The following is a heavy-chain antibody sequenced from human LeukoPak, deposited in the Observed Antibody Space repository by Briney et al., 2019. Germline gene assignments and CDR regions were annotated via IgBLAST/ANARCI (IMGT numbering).Heavy chain of an antibody. D-gene: IGHD6-6*01. V-gene: IGHV3-11*01. Sequence: GGSLRLSCAASGFIFSDYYMSWIRQSPGKGLEWISYISPNGTDIYSIDSVRGRFIISRDNAKNSLYLQMNSLRAEDTAVYYCASGSSSVGYWGQRTLVTVSS. CDR1: GFIFSDYY. CDR3: ASGSSSVGY. CDR2: ISPNGTDI. J-gene: IGHJ4*02.